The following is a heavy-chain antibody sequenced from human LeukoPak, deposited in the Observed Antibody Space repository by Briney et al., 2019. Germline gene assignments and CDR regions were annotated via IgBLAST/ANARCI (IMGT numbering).Heavy chain of an antibody. J-gene: IGHJ6*02. Sequence: RRYLRRSCAASGCTFSSYGVHWVRQAPGKGMEWVAVISYDGSNKYYADSVKGRFTISRDNSKNKLYLQMNSLRAEDTAVYYCAKDYERDFWSGYYSSYYGMDVWGQGTTVTVSS. V-gene: IGHV3-30*18. CDR1: GCTFSSYG. CDR2: ISYDGSNK. D-gene: IGHD3-3*01. CDR3: AKDYERDFWSGYYSSYYGMDV.